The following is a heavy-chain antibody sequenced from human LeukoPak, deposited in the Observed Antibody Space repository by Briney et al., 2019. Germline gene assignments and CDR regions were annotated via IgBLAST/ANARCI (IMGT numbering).Heavy chain of an antibody. V-gene: IGHV4-59*01. D-gene: IGHD3-3*01. J-gene: IGHJ6*02. CDR3: AREGGLGYDFWSGYYRDGRMDV. CDR1: GGSISSYY. Sequence: SETLSLTCTVAGGSISSYYWSWIRQPPGKGLEWIGYIYYSGSTNYNPSLKSRVTISVDTSKNQFSLKLSSVTAADTAVYYCAREGGLGYDFWSGYYRDGRMDVWGQGTTVTVSS. CDR2: IYYSGST.